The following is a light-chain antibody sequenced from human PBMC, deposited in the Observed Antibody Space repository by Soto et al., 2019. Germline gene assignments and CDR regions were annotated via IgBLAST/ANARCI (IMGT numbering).Light chain of an antibody. CDR3: QQSYSTPAGT. J-gene: IGKJ1*01. CDR2: GAS. Sequence: EIVFSHSPGTLSLSPLEISTLSCMSSQSVSSSYLAWYQQKPGQAPRLLIYGASTRATGIPARFSGSGSGTDFTLTISSLQPEDFATYYCQQSYSTPAGTFGQGTKVDIK. CDR1: QSVSSSY. V-gene: IGKV3D-7*01.